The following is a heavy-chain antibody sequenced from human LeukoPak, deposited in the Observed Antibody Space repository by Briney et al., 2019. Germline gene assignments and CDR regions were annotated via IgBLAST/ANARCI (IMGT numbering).Heavy chain of an antibody. CDR3: ARSRKSSSSYYYGSGSPVDY. D-gene: IGHD3-10*01. CDR1: GGSISSYY. Sequence: PSETLSLTCTVSGGSISSYYWSWIRQPPGKGLEWIGEINHSGSTNYNPSLKSRVTISVDTSKNQFSLKLSSVTAADTAVYYCARSRKSSSSYYYGSGSPVDYWGQGTLVTVSS. V-gene: IGHV4-34*01. J-gene: IGHJ4*02. CDR2: INHSGST.